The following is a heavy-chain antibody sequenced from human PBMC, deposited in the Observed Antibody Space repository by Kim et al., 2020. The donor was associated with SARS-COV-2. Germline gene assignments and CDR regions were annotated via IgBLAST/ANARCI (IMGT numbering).Heavy chain of an antibody. CDR2: ISSSGSTI. Sequence: GGSLRLSCAASGFTFSSYEMNWVRQAPGKGLEWVSYISSSGSTIYYADSVKGRFTISRDNAKNSLYLQMNSLRAEDTAVYYCARDRIYSYGSLVSYYGMDVWGQGTTVTVSS. CDR3: ARDRIYSYGSLVSYYGMDV. CDR1: GFTFSSYE. V-gene: IGHV3-48*03. J-gene: IGHJ6*02. D-gene: IGHD5-18*01.